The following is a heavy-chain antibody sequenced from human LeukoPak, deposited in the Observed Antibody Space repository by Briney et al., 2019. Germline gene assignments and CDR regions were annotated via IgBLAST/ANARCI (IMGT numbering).Heavy chain of an antibody. CDR2: IYTSGST. CDR1: GAPLTSFF. D-gene: IGHD3-10*01. Sequence: SETLSLTCTVSGAPLTSFFGSWIRQPAGNGLEWDGRIYTSGSTNYNPSPKSQVTMSIDASKNQFSLKLTSVTAADTAVYYCARHPLTMIQGAKSVSPSRNWFDPWGQGTLVTVSS. V-gene: IGHV4-4*07. J-gene: IGHJ5*02. CDR3: ARHPLTMIQGAKSVSPSRNWFDP.